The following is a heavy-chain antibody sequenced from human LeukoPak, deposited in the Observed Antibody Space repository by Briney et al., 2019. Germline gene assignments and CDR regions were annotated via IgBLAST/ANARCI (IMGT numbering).Heavy chain of an antibody. J-gene: IGHJ4*02. CDR3: TRASGYSSGAVDY. CDR2: ISWNSGSI. Sequence: GRSLRLSCAASGLTFDDYAMHWVRHAPGKGLEWVSGISWNSGSIVYADSVKGRFTISRDNAKSTLYLQMNSLRADDMALYYCTRASGYSSGAVDYWGQGTLVTVSS. D-gene: IGHD5-18*01. CDR1: GLTFDDYA. V-gene: IGHV3-9*03.